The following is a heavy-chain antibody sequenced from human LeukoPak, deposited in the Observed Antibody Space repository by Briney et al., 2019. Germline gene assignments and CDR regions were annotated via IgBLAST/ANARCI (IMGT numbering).Heavy chain of an antibody. D-gene: IGHD3-22*01. CDR1: GFSFSSYS. V-gene: IGHV3-48*01. CDR2: ISSGSSSI. CDR3: ARDLPKHYYDSSGYLDY. J-gene: IGHJ4*02. Sequence: GGSLRLSCAASGFSFSSYSMNWVRQAPGKGLEWVSHISSGSSSIYYADSVKGRFTTSRDNSKNTLYLQMNSLRAEDTAVYYCARDLPKHYYDSSGYLDYWGQGTLVTVSS.